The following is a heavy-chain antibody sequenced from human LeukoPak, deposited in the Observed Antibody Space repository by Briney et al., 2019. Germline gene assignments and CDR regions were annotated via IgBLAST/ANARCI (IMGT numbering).Heavy chain of an antibody. D-gene: IGHD6-19*01. CDR3: AKDISGWYGSFAFDI. Sequence: PGGSLRLSCAASGFTFSSYSMNWVRQAPGKGLEWVSAISGSGGSTYYADSVKGRFTISRDNSKNTLYLQMNSLRAEDTAVYYCAKDISGWYGSFAFDIWGQGTMVTVSS. J-gene: IGHJ3*02. CDR2: ISGSGGST. CDR1: GFTFSSYS. V-gene: IGHV3-23*01.